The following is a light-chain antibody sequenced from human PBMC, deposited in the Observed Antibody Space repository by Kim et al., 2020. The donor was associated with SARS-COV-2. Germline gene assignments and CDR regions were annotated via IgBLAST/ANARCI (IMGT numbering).Light chain of an antibody. CDR1: SGRIDDNY. CDR2: DDD. CDR3: QSYNRDNVL. V-gene: IGLV6-57*03. Sequence: RTVTISCTRSSGRIDDNYVHWYQQRPGGVPTAVIYDDDQRPSGVSDRFSGSIDNSSNSASLTISGLRTEDEADYYCQSYNRDNVLFGGGTQLTVL. J-gene: IGLJ2*01.